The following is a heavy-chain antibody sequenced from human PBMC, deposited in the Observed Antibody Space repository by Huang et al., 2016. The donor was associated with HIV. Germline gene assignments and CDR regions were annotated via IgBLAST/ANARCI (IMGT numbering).Heavy chain of an antibody. CDR2: FYYGGDA. D-gene: IGHD2-2*01. CDR1: GGSITSSNHY. V-gene: IGHV4-39*01. Sequence: QLHLQQSGPGLVRPSETLSLICTVSGGSITSSNHYWGWIRQTPGKGLEWIGNFYYGGDAYYTRSLRNRVSISIDTSKSHFSLRLSSVIATDTAVYYCASGEYGKNAYDIWGQGTVVTVSA. J-gene: IGHJ3*02. CDR3: ASGEYGKNAYDI.